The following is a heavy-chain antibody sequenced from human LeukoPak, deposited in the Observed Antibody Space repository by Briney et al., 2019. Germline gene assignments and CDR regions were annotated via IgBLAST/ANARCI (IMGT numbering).Heavy chain of an antibody. CDR3: ARDHSSGWTIAY. CDR2: IWYDENNK. V-gene: IGHV3-33*08. Sequence: GGSLRLSCAASGFTLSNFWMNWVRQAPGKGLEWVAIIWYDENNKYYADSVKGRVTISRDNAKNTLYLQMNSLRVEDTAVYYCARDHSSGWTIAYEGQGTLVTVSS. J-gene: IGHJ4*02. CDR1: GFTLSNFW. D-gene: IGHD6-19*01.